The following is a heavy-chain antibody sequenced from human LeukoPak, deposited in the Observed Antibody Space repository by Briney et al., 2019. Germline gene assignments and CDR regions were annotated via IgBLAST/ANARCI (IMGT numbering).Heavy chain of an antibody. CDR3: ARVGIALYYFDY. J-gene: IGHJ4*02. CDR1: GGSISSGDYY. D-gene: IGHD6-13*01. CDR2: IYYSGST. V-gene: IGHV4-30-4*01. Sequence: SESLSLTCTVSGGSISSGDYYWSWIRQPPGKGLEWIGYIYYSGSTYYNPSLKSRVTISVDTSKNQFSLKLSSVTAADTAVYYCARVGIALYYFDYWGQGTLVTVSS.